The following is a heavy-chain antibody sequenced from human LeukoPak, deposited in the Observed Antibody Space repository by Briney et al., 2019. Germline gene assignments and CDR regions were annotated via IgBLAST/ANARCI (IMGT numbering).Heavy chain of an antibody. CDR1: GFTFSSYA. Sequence: GGSLRLSCAASGFTFSSYAMHWVRQAPGKGLEWVAVISYDGSNKYYADSVKGRFTISRDNSKNTLYLQMNSLRAEDTAVYHCARDLGYGGCYWGQGTLVTVSS. CDR2: ISYDGSNK. CDR3: ARDLGYGGCY. J-gene: IGHJ4*02. D-gene: IGHD5-12*01. V-gene: IGHV3-30-3*01.